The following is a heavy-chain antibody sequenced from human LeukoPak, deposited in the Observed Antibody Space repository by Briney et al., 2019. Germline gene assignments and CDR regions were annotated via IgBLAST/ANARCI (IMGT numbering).Heavy chain of an antibody. CDR2: IYTSGST. J-gene: IGHJ4*02. V-gene: IGHV4-61*02. CDR1: GGSISSGSYY. Sequence: SETLSLTCTVSGGSISSGSYYWSWIRQPAGKGLEWIGRIYTSGSTNYNPSLKSRVTISVDTSKNQFSLKLSSVTAADTAVYYCARHGRVGATFFDYWGQGTLVTVSS. D-gene: IGHD1-26*01. CDR3: ARHGRVGATFFDY.